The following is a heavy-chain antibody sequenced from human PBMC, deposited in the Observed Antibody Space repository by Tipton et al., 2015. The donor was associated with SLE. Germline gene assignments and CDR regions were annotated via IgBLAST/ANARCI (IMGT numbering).Heavy chain of an antibody. CDR2: IYHTGTT. Sequence: TLSLTCTVSGGSINSHYWAWIRQPPGKGLEWIGNIYHTGTTYYIPSLKSRVTISIDTSKNNFSLKMTAVTAADTAVYYCARLSTDYADRSGYGYFDHWGQGTLVTVSS. D-gene: IGHD3-22*01. CDR1: GGSINSHY. CDR3: ARLSTDYADRSGYGYFDH. V-gene: IGHV4-59*08. J-gene: IGHJ4*02.